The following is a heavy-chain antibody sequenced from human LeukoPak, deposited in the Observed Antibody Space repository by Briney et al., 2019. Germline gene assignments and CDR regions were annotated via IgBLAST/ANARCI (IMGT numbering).Heavy chain of an antibody. CDR1: GXSFTSYW. V-gene: IGHV5-51*01. CDR2: IYPGDSDT. D-gene: IGHD2-15*01. CDR3: ARRNVFCSGGSCYSGPWFDP. Sequence: GESLKISYKGSGXSFTSYWIGWVRQMPGKGLEWMVIIYPGDSDTRYSPAFQGQVTISADKSISTAYLQWSSLKASDTAMYYCARRNVFCSGGSCYSGPWFDPWGQGTLATVSS. J-gene: IGHJ5*02.